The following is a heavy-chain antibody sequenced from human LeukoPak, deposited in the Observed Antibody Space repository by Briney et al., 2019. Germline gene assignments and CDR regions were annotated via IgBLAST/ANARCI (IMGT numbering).Heavy chain of an antibody. CDR3: ARGLVAARRQWFDP. J-gene: IGHJ5*02. D-gene: IGHD6-6*01. CDR1: GFTFSSYS. Sequence: GGSLRLSCAASGFTFSSYSMNWVRQAPGKGLEWVSYISSSSSTIYYADSVKGRFTISRDNAKNSLYLQMNSLRAEDTAVYYCARGLVAARRQWFDPWGQGTLVTVSS. CDR2: ISSSSSTI. V-gene: IGHV3-48*01.